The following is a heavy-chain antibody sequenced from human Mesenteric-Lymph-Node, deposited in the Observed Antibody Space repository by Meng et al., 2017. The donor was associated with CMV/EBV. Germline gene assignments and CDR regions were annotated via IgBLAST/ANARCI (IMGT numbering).Heavy chain of an antibody. CDR1: GGSISSYY. V-gene: IGHV4-59*12. CDR3: ARRGRDFWSGYQGPFGY. Sequence: SETLSLTCAVYGGSISSYYWSWIRQPPGKGLEWIGYIYYSGSTKYNPSLKSRVTISVDTSKNQFSLKLSSVTAADTAVYYCARRGRDFWSGYQGPFGYWGQGTLVTVSS. D-gene: IGHD3-3*01. CDR2: IYYSGST. J-gene: IGHJ4*02.